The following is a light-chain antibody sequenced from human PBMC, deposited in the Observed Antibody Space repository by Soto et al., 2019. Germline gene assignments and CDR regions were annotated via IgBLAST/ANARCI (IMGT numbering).Light chain of an antibody. CDR1: QSLLHSNGYNY. J-gene: IGKJ1*01. Sequence: IVTTQSPLSLPVTPGEPASISCRSSQSLLHSNGYNYLDWYLQKPGQSPQLLIYLGSNRASGVPDRFSGSGSGTDFTLKISRVEAEDVGVYYCMQALQTWTFGQGTKVDI. V-gene: IGKV2-28*01. CDR3: MQALQTWT. CDR2: LGS.